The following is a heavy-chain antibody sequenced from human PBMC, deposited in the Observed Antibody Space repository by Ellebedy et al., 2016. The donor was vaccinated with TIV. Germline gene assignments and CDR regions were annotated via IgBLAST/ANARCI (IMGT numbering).Heavy chain of an antibody. J-gene: IGHJ5*01. Sequence: GESLKISXAASGFTFSNDWMTWVRQVPGKGLEWVANINQDGSEKYFVDSVKGRFTISRDNAKNSLYLRMNSLRGEDTAVYYCASLPDSWGQGTLVTVSS. V-gene: IGHV3-7*01. CDR2: INQDGSEK. CDR1: GFTFSNDW. CDR3: ASLPDS.